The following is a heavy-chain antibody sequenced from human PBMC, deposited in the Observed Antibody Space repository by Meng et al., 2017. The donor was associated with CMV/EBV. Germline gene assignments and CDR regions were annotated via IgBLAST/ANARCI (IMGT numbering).Heavy chain of an antibody. D-gene: IGHD1-26*01. Sequence: ISGDSVSSNSAIWHWIRQSPSRGLEWLGRTYYRSRWYNDYAVSVKSRIIITPDTSKNHFSLQLNSVTPEDTAIYYCTRSDGRNHFDYWGLGSLVTVSS. J-gene: IGHJ4*02. CDR2: TYYRSRWYN. CDR1: GDSVSSNSAI. CDR3: TRSDGRNHFDY. V-gene: IGHV6-1*01.